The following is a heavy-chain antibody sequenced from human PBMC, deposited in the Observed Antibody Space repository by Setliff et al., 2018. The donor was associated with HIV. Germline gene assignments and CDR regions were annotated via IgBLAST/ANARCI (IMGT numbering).Heavy chain of an antibody. Sequence: PSETLSLTCSVSGAFTTSSLYSWGWFRQSPGKGLEWIGTIFYSGTTTYNPSLKSRITISVDTSKKEFSLNLSSLTAADTAVLYCARGRYSYGPGWFDSWAQGAVVTVSS. D-gene: IGHD5-18*01. J-gene: IGHJ5*01. CDR2: IFYSGTT. CDR1: GAFTTSSLYS. V-gene: IGHV4-39*07. CDR3: ARGRYSYGPGWFDS.